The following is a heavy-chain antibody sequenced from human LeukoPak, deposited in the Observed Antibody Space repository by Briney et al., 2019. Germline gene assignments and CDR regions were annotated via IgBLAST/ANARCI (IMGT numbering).Heavy chain of an antibody. Sequence: PGGSLRLSCAASGFTFSDYYMSWIRQAPGKGLEWIAYISSSGSSIQYAESVRGRFTISGDNAKTSLYLQMNSLRAEDTSVYYCARSPQWELPDYWGQGTLVTVSS. CDR1: GFTFSDYY. D-gene: IGHD1-26*01. CDR3: ARSPQWELPDY. J-gene: IGHJ4*02. V-gene: IGHV3-11*04. CDR2: ISSSGSSI.